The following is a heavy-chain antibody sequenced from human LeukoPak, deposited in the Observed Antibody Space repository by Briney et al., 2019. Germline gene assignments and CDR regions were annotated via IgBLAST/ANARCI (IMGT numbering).Heavy chain of an antibody. CDR1: GFTFSNYA. CDR3: GRDPNGDYVGAFDF. CDR2: IRGGGGT. D-gene: IGHD4-17*01. J-gene: IGHJ3*01. Sequence: GGSLRLSCAASGFTFSNYAMTWVRQAPGKGLEWVSSIRGGGGTDYADSVKGRFTSSRDNSKNTLYLQMNSLRAEDTAVYYCGRDPNGDYVGAFDFRGQGTMVTVSP. V-gene: IGHV3-23*01.